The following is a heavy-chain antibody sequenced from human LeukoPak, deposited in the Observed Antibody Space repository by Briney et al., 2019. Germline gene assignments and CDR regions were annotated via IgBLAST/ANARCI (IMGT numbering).Heavy chain of an antibody. J-gene: IGHJ6*03. CDR1: GYSFTSYW. D-gene: IGHD6-19*01. V-gene: IGHV5-51*01. Sequence: GESLKISCKGSGYSFTSYWIGSVRQMPGKGLEWMGIIYPGDSDTRYSPSFQGQVTITADKSISTAYLQWSSLKASDTAMYYCARGSGWTYYYMDFWGKGTTVTVSS. CDR3: ARGSGWTYYYMDF. CDR2: IYPGDSDT.